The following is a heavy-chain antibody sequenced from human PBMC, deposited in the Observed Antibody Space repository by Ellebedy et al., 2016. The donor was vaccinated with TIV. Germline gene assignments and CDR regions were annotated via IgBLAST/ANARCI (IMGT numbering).Heavy chain of an antibody. CDR3: ARDRNDYESSIYFDVFDI. V-gene: IGHV3-7*01. Sequence: GESLKISCAASGFTLTTYWMTWIRQSPGKGLEWVANIKRDGNEVHYVDSVKGRFTISRDNAKNSLYLQMNSLRAEDTAVYYCARDRNDYESSIYFDVFDIWGQGTMVTVSS. D-gene: IGHD3-22*01. J-gene: IGHJ3*02. CDR2: IKRDGNEV. CDR1: GFTLTTYW.